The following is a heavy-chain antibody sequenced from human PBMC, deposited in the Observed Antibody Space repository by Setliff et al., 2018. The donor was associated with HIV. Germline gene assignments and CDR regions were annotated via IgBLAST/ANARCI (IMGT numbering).Heavy chain of an antibody. V-gene: IGHV4-59*04. CDR1: GGSISSHY. J-gene: IGHJ5*02. D-gene: IGHD3-22*01. CDR3: ASRVYYYDESRVLREEGFVP. Sequence: SETLSLTCTVSGGSISSHYWTWIRQPPGKGLEWTGSIYHTGRTYYNRSLESRLTISIDTSKNQFSLKLTSVTAADTAMYYCASRVYYYDESRVLREEGFVPWGQGTLVTVSS. CDR2: IYHTGRT.